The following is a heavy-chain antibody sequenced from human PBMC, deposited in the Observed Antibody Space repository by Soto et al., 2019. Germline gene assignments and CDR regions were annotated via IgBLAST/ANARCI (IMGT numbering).Heavy chain of an antibody. Sequence: EVQLVESGGGLVKPGGSLRLSCAASGFTFSSYSMNWVRQAPGKGLEWVSSISSSSSYIYYADSVKGRFTISRDNAKNSLYLQMNRLRAEETAVYYCAGRGVPAARDRPYYYYGMDVWGQGTTVTVSS. V-gene: IGHV3-21*01. D-gene: IGHD2-2*01. CDR3: AGRGVPAARDRPYYYYGMDV. J-gene: IGHJ6*02. CDR2: ISSSSSYI. CDR1: GFTFSSYS.